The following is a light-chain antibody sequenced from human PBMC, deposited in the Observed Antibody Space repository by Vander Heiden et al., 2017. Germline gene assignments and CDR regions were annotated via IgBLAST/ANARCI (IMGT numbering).Light chain of an antibody. CDR1: QSVSSY. Sequence: MVVTQPTATLSLSPGERATLSCRASQSVSSYLAWYQQKPGQAPRFLIYYGSNRAPVISARFSGSGSGTDFTRTISSPDPEDFAGYYCQLRSHWPLTFGGGTKVEIK. CDR2: YGS. V-gene: IGKV3-11*01. J-gene: IGKJ4*01. CDR3: QLRSHWPLT.